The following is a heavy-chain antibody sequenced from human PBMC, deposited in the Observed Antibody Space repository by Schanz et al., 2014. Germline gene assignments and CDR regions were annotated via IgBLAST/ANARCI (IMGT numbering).Heavy chain of an antibody. D-gene: IGHD3-9*01. Sequence: QVQLVQSGAEVKKPGASVKVSCKASGYTFTSYGISWVRQAPGQGLEWMGWISAYNGNTKYPQKLQGRVTMTTDTSTNTAYMELISLRSDDTAVYYCAKAEYDILTDSYSRLDPWGQGTLVTVSS. CDR2: ISAYNGNT. CDR1: GYTFTSYG. CDR3: AKAEYDILTDSYSRLDP. J-gene: IGHJ5*02. V-gene: IGHV1-18*01.